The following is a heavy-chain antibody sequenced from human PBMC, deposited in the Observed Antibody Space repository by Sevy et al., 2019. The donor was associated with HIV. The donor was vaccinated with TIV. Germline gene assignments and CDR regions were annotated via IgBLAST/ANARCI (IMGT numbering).Heavy chain of an antibody. CDR1: GFSFSDFY. CDR3: ARGARPQN. CDR2: ISSDGATI. Sequence: GSLRLSCAASGFSFSDFYMSWIRQAPGKGLEWVSLISSDGATIYYADSVKGRFTVSRDNARNSMSLQMSSLRGDDTAVYYCARGARPQNWGQGTLVTVSS. V-gene: IGHV3-11*01. J-gene: IGHJ4*02.